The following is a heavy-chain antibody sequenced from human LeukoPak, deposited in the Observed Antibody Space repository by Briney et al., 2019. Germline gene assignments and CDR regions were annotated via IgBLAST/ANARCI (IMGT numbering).Heavy chain of an antibody. CDR2: IYSGGST. CDR3: ARSGSDYYGMDV. J-gene: IGHJ6*02. Sequence: PGRSLRLSCAASGFTVSSNHMSWVRQTPGKGLEWVSVIYSGGSTYYLDSVKGRFTISRDNSKNTLYLQMNSLRAEDTAVYYCARSGSDYYGMDVWGQGATVTVSS. V-gene: IGHV3-53*01. D-gene: IGHD5-12*01. CDR1: GFTVSSNH.